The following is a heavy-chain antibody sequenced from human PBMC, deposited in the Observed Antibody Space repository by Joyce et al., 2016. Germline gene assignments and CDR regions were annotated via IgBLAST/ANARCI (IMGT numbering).Heavy chain of an antibody. CDR2: IYGSGST. Sequence: QVQLQESGPGLVKPSETLSLTCNVSGGSMRSYYWSWSRQPAGKGLEWIGSIYGSGSTDYSPSRKSRVTMSVDTSKNQLSLRLTSVAAADTAIYFCAREGFCDGGSCFFYWGQGILVTVSS. D-gene: IGHD2-15*01. CDR3: AREGFCDGGSCFFY. CDR1: GGSMRSYY. V-gene: IGHV4-4*07. J-gene: IGHJ4*02.